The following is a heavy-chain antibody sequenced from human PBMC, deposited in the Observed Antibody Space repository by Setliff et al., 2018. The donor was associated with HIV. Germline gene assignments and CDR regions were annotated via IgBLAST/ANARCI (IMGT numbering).Heavy chain of an antibody. D-gene: IGHD5-18*01. J-gene: IGHJ6*03. Sequence: GGSLRLSCAASGFTFSSCWATWVRQGPGKGLEWVANIKQDGSEEYYVDSVKGRFTISRDNGKNSLYLQMNSLRAEDTAVYYCASSGYNYGGYYMDVWGKGTTVTVS. CDR2: IKQDGSEE. CDR3: ASSGYNYGGYYMDV. V-gene: IGHV3-7*03. CDR1: GFTFSSCW.